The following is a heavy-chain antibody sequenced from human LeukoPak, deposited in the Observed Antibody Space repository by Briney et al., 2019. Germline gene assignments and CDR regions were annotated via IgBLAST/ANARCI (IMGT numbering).Heavy chain of an antibody. CDR1: GFTFSSYW. Sequence: GGSLRLSCAASGFTFSSYWMNWARQAPGKGLEWVASINHNGNVNYYVDSVKGRFTIPRDNAKNSLYMQMSNLRAEDTAVYFCARGGGLDVWGQGATVTVSS. J-gene: IGHJ6*02. CDR2: INHNGNVN. V-gene: IGHV3-7*03. CDR3: ARGGGLDV. D-gene: IGHD3-16*01.